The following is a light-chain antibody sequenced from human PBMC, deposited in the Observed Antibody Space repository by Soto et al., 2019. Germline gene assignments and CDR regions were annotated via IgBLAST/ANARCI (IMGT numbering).Light chain of an antibody. CDR1: QSISSY. CDR2: AAS. Sequence: QSPSSLSASVGDRVTITCRASQSISSYLNWYQQKPGKAPKLLIYAASSLQSGVPSRFSGSGSGTDFTLTISILQPEDFATYYCQQSYSTHTFGQGTRLEIK. V-gene: IGKV1-39*01. CDR3: QQSYSTHT. J-gene: IGKJ5*01.